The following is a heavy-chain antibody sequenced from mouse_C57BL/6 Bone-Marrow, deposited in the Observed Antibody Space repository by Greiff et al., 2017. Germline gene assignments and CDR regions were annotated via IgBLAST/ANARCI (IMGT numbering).Heavy chain of an antibody. CDR3: ARCYSNYGFDY. J-gene: IGHJ2*01. V-gene: IGHV5-17*01. CDR2: ISSGSSTI. Sequence: EVHLVESGGGLVKPGGSLKLSCAASGFTFSDYGMHWVRQAPEKGLEWVAYISSGSSTIYYADTVKGRVTISIDNAKNTLFLQMNSLRSEDTAKYYCARCYSNYGFDYWGQGTTLTVSS. D-gene: IGHD2-5*01. CDR1: GFTFSDYG.